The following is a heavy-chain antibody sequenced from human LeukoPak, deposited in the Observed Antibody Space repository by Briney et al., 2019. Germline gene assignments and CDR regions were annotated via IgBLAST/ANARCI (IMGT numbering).Heavy chain of an antibody. CDR1: GFDFSSFG. Sequence: GGSLRLSCAASGFDFSSFGMHWVRQAPGEGLEWVTFIRYDGSNKYYADSVKGRFTISRDNSKNTLYLQMNSLRGDDTAIYYCAKDDAQQLAHYWGQGTLVTVSS. CDR2: IRYDGSNK. D-gene: IGHD6-13*01. CDR3: AKDDAQQLAHY. V-gene: IGHV3-30*02. J-gene: IGHJ4*02.